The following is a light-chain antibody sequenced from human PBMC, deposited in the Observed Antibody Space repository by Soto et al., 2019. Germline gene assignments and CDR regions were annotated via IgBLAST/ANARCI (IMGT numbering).Light chain of an antibody. CDR2: AAS. Sequence: DIQMTQSPSSLSASVGDRVTITCRASQSISNSLNWYQQKPGNAPKVLIYAASNLQSGVPSKFSGSGSGTDFTLPIDSLQPEDFAIYYCQQSSTTPDTFGQGTQLEIK. CDR1: QSISNS. J-gene: IGKJ2*01. CDR3: QQSSTTPDT. V-gene: IGKV1-39*01.